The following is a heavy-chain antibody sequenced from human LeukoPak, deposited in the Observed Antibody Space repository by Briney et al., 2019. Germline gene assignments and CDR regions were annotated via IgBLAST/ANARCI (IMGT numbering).Heavy chain of an antibody. Sequence: GGSLRLSCAASGFRFNNFVMNWVRQAPGKGLERVATISSHGDATHYADSVKGRFTISRDNSMNTVYLQMTSLRAEDTALYYCAKTQWFFYMDVWGKGATVTVSS. D-gene: IGHD3/OR15-3a*01. CDR1: GFRFNNFV. CDR2: ISSHGDAT. J-gene: IGHJ6*04. CDR3: AKTQWFFYMDV. V-gene: IGHV3-23*01.